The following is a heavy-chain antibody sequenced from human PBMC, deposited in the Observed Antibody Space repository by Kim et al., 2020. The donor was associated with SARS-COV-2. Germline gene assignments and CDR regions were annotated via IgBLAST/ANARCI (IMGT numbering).Heavy chain of an antibody. CDR3: AKVPGGGYSGYDYYFDY. Sequence: GGSLRLSCAASGFTFSSYAMSWVRQAPGKGLEWVSAISGSGGSTYYADSVKGRFTISRDNSKNTLYLQMNSLRAEDTAVYYCAKVPGGGYSGYDYYFDYWGQGTLVTVSS. J-gene: IGHJ4*02. CDR1: GFTFSSYA. V-gene: IGHV3-23*01. CDR2: ISGSGGST. D-gene: IGHD5-12*01.